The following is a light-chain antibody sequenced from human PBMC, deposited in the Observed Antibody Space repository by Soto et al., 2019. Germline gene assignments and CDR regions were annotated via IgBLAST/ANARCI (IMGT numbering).Light chain of an antibody. CDR3: QQRSNWPPSIT. J-gene: IGKJ5*01. CDR1: QSVSSSY. Sequence: ALTQSPGTLSSSPGERATLSCRASQSVSSSYLAWYQQKPGQAPRLLIYGASSRATGIPDRFSGSGSGTDFTLTISSLEPEDFAVYYCQQRSNWPPSITFGQGTRLEI. V-gene: IGKV3D-20*02. CDR2: GAS.